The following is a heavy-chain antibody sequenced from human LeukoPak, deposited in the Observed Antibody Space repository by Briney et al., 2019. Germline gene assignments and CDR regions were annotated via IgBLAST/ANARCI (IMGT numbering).Heavy chain of an antibody. J-gene: IGHJ6*02. CDR2: INSDGSST. V-gene: IGHV3-74*01. D-gene: IGHD2-15*01. CDR3: ARVRASYCSGGSCYPTDYYYGMDV. CDR1: GFTFSNAW. Sequence: PGGSLRLSCAASGFTFSNAWMHWVRQAPGKGLVWVSRINSDGSSTSYADSVKGRFTISRDNAKNTLYLQMNSLRAEDTAVYYCARVRASYCSGGSCYPTDYYYGMDVWGQGTTVTVSS.